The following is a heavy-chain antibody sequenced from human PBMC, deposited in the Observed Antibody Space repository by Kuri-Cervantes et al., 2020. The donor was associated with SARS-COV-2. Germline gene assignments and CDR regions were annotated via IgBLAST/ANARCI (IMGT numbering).Heavy chain of an antibody. Sequence: SGPTLVKPTQTLTLTCTFSGFSLSTSGVGVGWIRQPPGKTLEWLALIYWNDDKRYSPSLKSRLTITKDTSKNQVVLTMTNMDPVDTATYCCAHRLTPHNWFDPWGQGTLVTVSS. J-gene: IGHJ5*02. V-gene: IGHV2-5*01. CDR1: GFSLSTSGVG. CDR2: IYWNDDK. CDR3: AHRLTPHNWFDP.